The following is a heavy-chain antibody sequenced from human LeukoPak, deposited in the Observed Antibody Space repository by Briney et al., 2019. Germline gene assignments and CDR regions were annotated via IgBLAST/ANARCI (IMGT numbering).Heavy chain of an antibody. Sequence: SETLSLTCTVSGGSINSYYWSWIRQPPGRGLEWIGYIYYSGSTNYNPSLKSRVTISVHTSKNQFSLKLSSVTAADTAVYYCARLTGYSSESWFDPWGQGTLVTVSS. CDR2: IYYSGST. CDR3: ARLTGYSSESWFDP. J-gene: IGHJ5*02. V-gene: IGHV4-59*01. CDR1: GGSINSYY. D-gene: IGHD3-9*01.